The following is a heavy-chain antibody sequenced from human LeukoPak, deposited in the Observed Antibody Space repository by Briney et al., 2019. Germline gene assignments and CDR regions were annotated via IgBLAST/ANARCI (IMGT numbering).Heavy chain of an antibody. Sequence: PGGSLRLSCAASGFTFSSYSMNWVRQAPGKGLEWVSSISSSSSYIYYADSVKGRFTISRDNAKNSLYLQMNSLRAEDTALYYCARDSGRITMIVVVTTSAFDIWGQGTMVTVSS. CDR1: GFTFSSYS. CDR2: ISSSSSYI. J-gene: IGHJ3*02. V-gene: IGHV3-21*04. D-gene: IGHD3-22*01. CDR3: ARDSGRITMIVVVTTSAFDI.